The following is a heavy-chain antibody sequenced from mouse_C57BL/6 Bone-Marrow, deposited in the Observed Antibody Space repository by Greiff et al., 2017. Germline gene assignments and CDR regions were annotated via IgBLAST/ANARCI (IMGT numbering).Heavy chain of an antibody. J-gene: IGHJ2*01. Sequence: QVQLQQSGPELVKPGASVKISCKASGYAFSSSWMNWVKQRPGKGLEWIGRIYPGDGDTNYNGKFKGKATLTADKSSSTAYMQLSSLTSEDSAVYFSAREGLLFDYWGQGTTLTVSS. CDR3: AREGLLFDY. V-gene: IGHV1-82*01. CDR2: IYPGDGDT. CDR1: GYAFSSSW. D-gene: IGHD3-1*01.